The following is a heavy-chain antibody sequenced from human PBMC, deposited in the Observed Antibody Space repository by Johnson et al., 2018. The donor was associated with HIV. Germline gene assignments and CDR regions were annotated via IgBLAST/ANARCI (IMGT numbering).Heavy chain of an antibody. J-gene: IGHJ3*02. V-gene: IGHV3-74*02. CDR3: ARLTWDQNRGWDAFDI. Sequence: VQLVESGGGVVRPGGSLRLSCGASGFTFSDHWMQWVRQAPGKGLVWVSRINGDGSRLTYADSVKGRFTISRDNSKNTLYLQMNSLRAEDTAVYYCARLTWDQNRGWDAFDIWGQGTMVTVSS. CDR2: INGDGSRL. D-gene: IGHD1-26*01. CDR1: GFTFSDHW.